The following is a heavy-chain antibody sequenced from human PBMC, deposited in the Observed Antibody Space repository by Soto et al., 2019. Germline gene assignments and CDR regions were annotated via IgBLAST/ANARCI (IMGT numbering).Heavy chain of an antibody. Sequence: SVKVSCKASGYTFTSYGISWVRQAPGQGLEWMGWISAYNGNTNYAQKLQGRVTMTTDTSTSTAYMELRSLRSDDTAVYYCARDGDSGGYFYYSGMDVWGQGTTVTVSS. D-gene: IGHD3-22*01. CDR1: GYTFTSYG. CDR3: ARDGDSGGYFYYSGMDV. CDR2: ISAYNGNT. J-gene: IGHJ6*02. V-gene: IGHV1-18*04.